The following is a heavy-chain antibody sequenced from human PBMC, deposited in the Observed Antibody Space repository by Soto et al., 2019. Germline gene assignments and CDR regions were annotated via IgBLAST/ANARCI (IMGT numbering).Heavy chain of an antibody. V-gene: IGHV4-59*08. CDR3: ARLRRGSDV. CDR1: GGSICSYY. D-gene: IGHD3-10*01. J-gene: IGHJ6*04. Sequence: SETLSLTCTVSGGSICSYYRSWIRQPPGKGLEWIGYIYYSGSTNYNPSLKSRVTISVDTSKNQFSLKLSSVTAADTAVYYCARLRRGSDVWGKGTTVTVSS. CDR2: IYYSGST.